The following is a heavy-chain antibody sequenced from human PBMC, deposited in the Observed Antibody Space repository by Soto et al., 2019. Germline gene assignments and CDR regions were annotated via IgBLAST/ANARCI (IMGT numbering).Heavy chain of an antibody. D-gene: IGHD2-2*02. CDR1: GFTFSTYI. Sequence: GGSLRLSCVGSGFTFSTYIINWVRQAPGEGLEWVSSISSRSDIYYADSVKGRSTISRDNAKNSVSLQMNTLRAEDTAVYYCAREYTAWPLDYGLDVWGQGTTVTVS. J-gene: IGHJ6*02. CDR3: AREYTAWPLDYGLDV. V-gene: IGHV3-21*01. CDR2: ISSRSDI.